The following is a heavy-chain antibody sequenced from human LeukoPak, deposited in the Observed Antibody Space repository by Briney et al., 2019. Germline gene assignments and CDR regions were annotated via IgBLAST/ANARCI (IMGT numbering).Heavy chain of an antibody. J-gene: IGHJ4*02. V-gene: IGHV4-34*01. D-gene: IGHD3-22*01. Sequence: ASETLSLTRAVYGGSFSGYYWSWIRQPPGKGLEWIGEINHSGSTNYNPSLKSRVTISVDTSKNQFSLKLSSVTAADTAVYYCARGKSYYHDSSGYYPYYFDYWGQGTLVTVSS. CDR3: ARGKSYYHDSSGYYPYYFDY. CDR1: GGSFSGYY. CDR2: INHSGST.